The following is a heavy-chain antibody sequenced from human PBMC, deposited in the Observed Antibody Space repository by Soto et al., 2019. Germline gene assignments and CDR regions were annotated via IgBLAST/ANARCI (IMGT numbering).Heavy chain of an antibody. CDR1: GFTFSSYS. CDR2: ISSSSSYI. V-gene: IGHV3-21*01. J-gene: IGHJ4*02. Sequence: LRLSCAASGFTFSSYSMNWVRQAPGKGLEWVSSISSSSSYIYYADSVKGRFTISRDNAKNSLYLQMNSLRAEDTAVYYCARARYYFDYWGQGTLVTVSS. CDR3: ARARYYFDY.